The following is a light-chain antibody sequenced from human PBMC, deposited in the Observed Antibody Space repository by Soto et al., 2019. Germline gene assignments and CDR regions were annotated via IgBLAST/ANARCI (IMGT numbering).Light chain of an antibody. CDR1: SSDVGAYDY. Sequence: QSALTQPASVSGSPGQSITISCTGSSSDVGAYDYVSWYQQHPGEAPKLLIHDVSNRPSGVSNRFSGSKSGNTASLTISGLQAEDEADYYCNSYTSTSTGVFGTGTKLTVL. J-gene: IGLJ1*01. CDR3: NSYTSTSTGV. V-gene: IGLV2-14*03. CDR2: DVS.